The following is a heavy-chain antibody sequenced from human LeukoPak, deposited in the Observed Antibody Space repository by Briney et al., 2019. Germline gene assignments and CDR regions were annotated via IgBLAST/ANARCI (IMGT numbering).Heavy chain of an antibody. CDR1: GFTFSSYA. J-gene: IGHJ6*02. CDR3: ARAPAYCSSTSCSHYYYYYGMDV. V-gene: IGHV3-23*01. CDR2: ISGSGGST. Sequence: GGSLRLSCAASGFTFSSYAMSWVRQAPGKGLEWVSAISGSGGSTYYADSVKGRFTISRDNSKNTLYLQMNSLRAEDTAVYYCARAPAYCSSTSCSHYYYYYGMDVWGQGTTVTVSS. D-gene: IGHD2-2*01.